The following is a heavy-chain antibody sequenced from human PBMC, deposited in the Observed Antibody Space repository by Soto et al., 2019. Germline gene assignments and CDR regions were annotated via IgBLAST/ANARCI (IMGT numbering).Heavy chain of an antibody. D-gene: IGHD6-13*01. CDR2: IIPIFGTA. J-gene: IGHJ4*02. Sequence: QVQLVQSGAEVKKPGSSVKVSCKASGGTFSSYAISWVRQAPGQGLEWMGGIIPIFGTANYAQKFQGRVTITADETTSTAYMELSSLRSEDTAVYYCPRSYSSSPRTNAQLDYLGQGTLVTGSS. CDR1: GGTFSSYA. CDR3: PRSYSSSPRTNAQLDY. V-gene: IGHV1-69*01.